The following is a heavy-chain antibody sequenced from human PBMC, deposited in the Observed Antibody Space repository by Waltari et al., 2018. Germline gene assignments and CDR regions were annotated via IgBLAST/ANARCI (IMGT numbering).Heavy chain of an antibody. CDR3: AKAAGYSSSLAY. J-gene: IGHJ4*02. Sequence: QVQLVESGGGVVQPGGSLRLSCAASGFTFSSYGMHWVRQAPGKGLGWVAFIRYDGSNKYYADSVKGRFTISRDNSKNTLYLQMNSLRAEDTAVYYGAKAAGYSSSLAYWGQGTLVTVSS. CDR1: GFTFSSYG. CDR2: IRYDGSNK. D-gene: IGHD6-13*01. V-gene: IGHV3-30*02.